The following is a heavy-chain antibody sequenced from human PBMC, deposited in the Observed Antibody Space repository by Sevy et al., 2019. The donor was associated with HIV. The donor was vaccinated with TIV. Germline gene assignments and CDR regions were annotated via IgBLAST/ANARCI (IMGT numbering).Heavy chain of an antibody. D-gene: IGHD5-12*01. CDR3: ARGGDGYILGDY. V-gene: IGHV4-59*01. J-gene: IGHJ4*02. CDR2: IYYIGST. CDR1: GGSISSYY. Sequence: LPETLSLTCTVSGGSISSYYWSWIRQPPGKGLEWIGYIYYIGSTNYNPPLKSRVTISVDMSKNQFSLKLSSVTAADTAVYYCARGGDGYILGDYWGQGTLVTVSS.